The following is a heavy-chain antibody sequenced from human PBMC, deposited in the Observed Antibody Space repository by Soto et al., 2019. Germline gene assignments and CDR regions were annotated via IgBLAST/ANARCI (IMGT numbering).Heavy chain of an antibody. J-gene: IGHJ4*02. V-gene: IGHV1-18*01. D-gene: IGHD3-22*01. CDR2: ISAYNGNT. Sequence: QVKLVQSGTEVKKPGASIKVSCKASGYSFATSGMSWVRQAPGQGLEWMGWISAYNGNTNYDQNLQDRVTMTTDTSTGTAYLELRNLRSDDTAVYYCARAGQYYDASGYANWGQGTLVTVSS. CDR1: GYSFATSG. CDR3: ARAGQYYDASGYAN.